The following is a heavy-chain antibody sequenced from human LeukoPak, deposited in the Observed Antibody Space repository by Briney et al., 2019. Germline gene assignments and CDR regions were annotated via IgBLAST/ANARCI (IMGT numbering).Heavy chain of an antibody. V-gene: IGHV3-7*05. Sequence: GGSLRLSCAASGFILSAYWMSWVRQAPGKGLEWVANIKQDGSEKYYVDSVRGRFTISRDNAKNSLYLQMNSLRAEDTAVYYCARDPGTDAFDIWGQGTMVTVSS. CDR3: ARDPGTDAFDI. CDR2: IKQDGSEK. J-gene: IGHJ3*02. D-gene: IGHD1-1*01. CDR1: GFILSAYW.